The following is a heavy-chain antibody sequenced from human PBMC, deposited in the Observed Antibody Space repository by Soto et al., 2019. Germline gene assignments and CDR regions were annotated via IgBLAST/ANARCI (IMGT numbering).Heavy chain of an antibody. CDR2: ISSSSSYT. CDR1: GFTFSDYY. V-gene: IGHV3-11*06. Sequence: GGSLRLSCAASGFTFSDYYMSWIRQAPGKGLEWVSYISSSSSYTNYADSVKGRSTISRDNAKSSLYLQMNSLRAEDTAVYYCARGGVLRYFDWLLSDWFDPWGQGTLVTVSS. D-gene: IGHD3-9*01. CDR3: ARGGVLRYFDWLLSDWFDP. J-gene: IGHJ5*02.